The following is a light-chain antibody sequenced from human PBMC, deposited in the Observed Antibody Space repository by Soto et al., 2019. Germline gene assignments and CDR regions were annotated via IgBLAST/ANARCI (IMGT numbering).Light chain of an antibody. J-gene: IGLJ1*01. CDR1: SSNIGAGYD. V-gene: IGLV1-40*01. CDR3: QSYDSSLSVLYV. CDR2: GNT. Sequence: QSVLTQPPSVSGAPGQSLPISFTASSSNIGAGYDVHWYQHLPGTAPKLLIYGNTNRPSGVPDRFSGSKSGTAASLAITGLQAEDEADYYCQSYDSSLSVLYVFGTGTKLTVL.